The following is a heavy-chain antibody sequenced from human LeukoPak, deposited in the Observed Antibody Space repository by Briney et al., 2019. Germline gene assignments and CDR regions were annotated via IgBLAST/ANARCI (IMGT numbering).Heavy chain of an antibody. Sequence: GASVKVSCKASGYTFTSYDINWVRQATGQGLEWMGWMNPNSGNTRYTQKFKGRVTITRNSSIRTPYMELSSLRTEDTAVYYCARAPLRFLEWYLNWFDPWGQGTLVTVSS. CDR1: GYTFTSYD. CDR3: ARAPLRFLEWYLNWFDP. J-gene: IGHJ5*02. V-gene: IGHV1-8*03. CDR2: MNPNSGNT. D-gene: IGHD3-3*01.